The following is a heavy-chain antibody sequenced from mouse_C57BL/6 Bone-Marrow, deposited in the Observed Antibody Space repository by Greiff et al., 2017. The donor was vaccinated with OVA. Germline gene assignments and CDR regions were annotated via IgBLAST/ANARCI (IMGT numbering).Heavy chain of an antibody. CDR1: GYAFSSSW. J-gene: IGHJ2*01. D-gene: IGHD2-3*01. CDR3: ARHGDGCYASYLYY. Sequence: VKLQESGPELVKPGASVKISCKASGYAFSSSWMNWVKQRPGKGLEWIGRIYPGDGDTNYNGKFKGKATLTADKSSSTAYMQLSSLTSEDSAVYFCARHGDGCYASYLYYWGQGTALTVSS. CDR2: IYPGDGDT. V-gene: IGHV1-82*01.